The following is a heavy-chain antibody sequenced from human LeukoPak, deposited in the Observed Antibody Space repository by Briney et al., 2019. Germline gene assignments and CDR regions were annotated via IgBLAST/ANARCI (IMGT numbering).Heavy chain of an antibody. CDR1: GFTFSSYW. CDR2: IKQDGSEK. Sequence: GGSLRLSCAGSGFTFSSYWMNWVRQAPEKGLEWVANIKQDGSEKDYVDSVKGRFTISRDNAKNSLYLQMNSLRAEDTAVYYCARDSDVPFDYWGQGTLVTVSS. V-gene: IGHV3-7*01. J-gene: IGHJ4*02. D-gene: IGHD3-16*01. CDR3: ARDSDVPFDY.